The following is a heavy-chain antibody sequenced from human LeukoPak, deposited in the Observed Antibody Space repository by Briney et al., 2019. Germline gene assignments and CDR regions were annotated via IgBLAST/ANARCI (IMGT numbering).Heavy chain of an antibody. Sequence: KPSETLFLTCSVSGGSITSYYWSWIRQPPGEGLEWIGNIYYSGNTNYNSSLKNRVTISLDTSKNQVSLIVSAVTAADTAVYYCAGSQGQYYHMDVWGSGTTVTVS. CDR3: AGSQGQYYHMDV. J-gene: IGHJ6*03. CDR2: IYYSGNT. V-gene: IGHV4-59*03. CDR1: GGSITSYY.